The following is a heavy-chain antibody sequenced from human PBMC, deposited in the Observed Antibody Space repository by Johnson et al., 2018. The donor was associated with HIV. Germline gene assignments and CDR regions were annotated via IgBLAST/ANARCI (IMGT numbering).Heavy chain of an antibody. CDR2: ISWNSGSI. Sequence: QLVESGGGLVQPGRSLRLSCRASGFSVDDYAMHWVRQVPGKGLEWVSGISWNSGSIGYADSVKGRCITSRDNAKNSLYLQMNSLRDEDTAIYFCAKDMVPWFGESPWAFDGFDIWGQGTMVNVSS. D-gene: IGHD3-10*01. V-gene: IGHV3-9*01. CDR1: GFSVDDYA. CDR3: AKDMVPWFGESPWAFDGFDI. J-gene: IGHJ3*02.